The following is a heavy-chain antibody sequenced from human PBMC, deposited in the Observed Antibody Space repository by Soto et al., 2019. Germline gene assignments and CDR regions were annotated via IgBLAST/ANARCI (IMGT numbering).Heavy chain of an antibody. Sequence: PGGSLRLSCAASGFTFSSYGMHWVRQAPGKGLEWVAVISYDGSNKYYADSVKGRFAISRDNSKNTLYLQMNSLRAEDTAVYYCAKESMIVALDYWGQGTLVTVSS. V-gene: IGHV3-30*18. CDR2: ISYDGSNK. CDR1: GFTFSSYG. J-gene: IGHJ4*02. D-gene: IGHD3-22*01. CDR3: AKESMIVALDY.